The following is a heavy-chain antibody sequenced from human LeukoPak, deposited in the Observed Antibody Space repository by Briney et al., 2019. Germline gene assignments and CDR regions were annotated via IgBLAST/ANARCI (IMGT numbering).Heavy chain of an antibody. CDR2: IDPNSGDT. J-gene: IGHJ4*02. V-gene: IGHV1-2*02. D-gene: IGHD3-3*01. Sequence: ASVKVSCKASGYTFTAYYIHWVRQAPGQGLEWMAFIDPNSGDTYSAPHFQGRVAMTRDTSVETASMELTWLTSDDTAVYYCATGVATAFTYWGPGSLVTVSS. CDR3: ATGVATAFTY. CDR1: GYTFTAYY.